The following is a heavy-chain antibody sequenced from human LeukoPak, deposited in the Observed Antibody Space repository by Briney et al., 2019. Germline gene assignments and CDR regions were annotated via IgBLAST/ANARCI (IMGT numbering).Heavy chain of an antibody. D-gene: IGHD4-17*01. CDR2: IYPGDSDT. V-gene: IGHV5-51*01. CDR1: GYSFTSYW. CDR3: ARHPTVTNYYFDY. Sequence: GVSLKISCKGSGYSFTSYWIGWVRQMPGKGLEWMGIIYPGDSDTRYSPSFQGQVTISADKSISTAYLQWSSLKASDTAMYYCARHPTVTNYYFDYWGQGTLVTVSS. J-gene: IGHJ4*02.